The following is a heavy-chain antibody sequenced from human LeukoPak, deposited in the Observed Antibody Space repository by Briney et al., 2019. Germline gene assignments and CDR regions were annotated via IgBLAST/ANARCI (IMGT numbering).Heavy chain of an antibody. CDR1: GFTFSTYA. J-gene: IGHJ4*02. V-gene: IGHV3-30*18. Sequence: GRSLRLSCAASGFTFSTYAMHWVRQAPGKGLEWVAIISYDGGSTSYADSVKGRFTISRDNSKNTLYLQMSSLRTEDTAVYYCAKIEGSSSYYFDYRGQGTLVTVSS. CDR2: ISYDGGST. CDR3: AKIEGSSSYYFDY. D-gene: IGHD6-6*01.